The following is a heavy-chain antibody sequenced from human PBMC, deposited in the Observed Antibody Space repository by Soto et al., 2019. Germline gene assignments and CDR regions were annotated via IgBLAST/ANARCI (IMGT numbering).Heavy chain of an antibody. D-gene: IGHD3-22*01. V-gene: IGHV1-46*01. J-gene: IGHJ4*02. CDR3: AGLYHYDSSGYYDY. CDR2: INPSGGRT. CDR1: GNSFTTYY. Sequence: VASVKVSCKASGNSFTTYYMHWVRQAPGQGLEWMGIINPSGGRTTYAQKFQGRVTMTRDTSTSTFHMELSSLTSEDPAVYYCAGLYHYDSSGYYDYWGQGTLVTVSS.